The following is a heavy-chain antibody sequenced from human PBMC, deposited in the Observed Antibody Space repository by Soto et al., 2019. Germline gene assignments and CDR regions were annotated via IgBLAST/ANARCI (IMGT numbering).Heavy chain of an antibody. J-gene: IGHJ4*02. V-gene: IGHV3-23*01. CDR3: AKRPNYDFWSGSVYFDY. CDR1: GFTFSSYA. D-gene: IGHD3-3*01. Sequence: AGSLSLSCAASGFTFSSYAMSWVRQAPGKGLEWVSAISGSGGSTYYADSVKGRFTISRDNSKNTLYLQMNSLRAEDTAVYYCAKRPNYDFWSGSVYFDYWGQGTLVTVSS. CDR2: ISGSGGST.